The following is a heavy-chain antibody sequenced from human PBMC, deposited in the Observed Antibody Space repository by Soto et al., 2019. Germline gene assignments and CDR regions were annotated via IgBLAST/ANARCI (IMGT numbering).Heavy chain of an antibody. Sequence: GASVKVSCKVSGYTLTELSMHWVRQAPGKGLEWMGGFDPEDGETIYAQKFQGRVTMTEDTSTDTAYMELSSLRSEDTAVYYCATDLGYSYGQYYYYGMDVWGQGTTVTSP. J-gene: IGHJ6*02. V-gene: IGHV1-24*01. CDR3: ATDLGYSYGQYYYYGMDV. CDR1: GYTLTELS. CDR2: FDPEDGET. D-gene: IGHD5-18*01.